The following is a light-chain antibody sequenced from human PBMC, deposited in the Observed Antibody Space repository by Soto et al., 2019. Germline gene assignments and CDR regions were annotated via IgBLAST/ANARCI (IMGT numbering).Light chain of an antibody. J-gene: IGLJ2*01. Sequence: QSVLTQPPSVSAAPGQKVTISRSGTSSNIGNNYVSWYQQLPGTAPKLLIYDNNKRPSGIPDRFSGSKSGTSATLGITGPQTGDEADYYCGTWDSSLSAVVFGGGTKLTVL. CDR2: DNN. CDR3: GTWDSSLSAVV. V-gene: IGLV1-51*01. CDR1: SSNIGNNY.